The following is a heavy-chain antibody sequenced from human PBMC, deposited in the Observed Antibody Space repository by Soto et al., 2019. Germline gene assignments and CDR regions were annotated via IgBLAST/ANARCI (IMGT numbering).Heavy chain of an antibody. V-gene: IGHV4-59*01. CDR1: GDSISPYF. CDR3: ARVRSGSFYNGIFDN. CDR2: IYYSGST. J-gene: IGHJ4*02. D-gene: IGHD3-10*01. Sequence: QVQLQESGPGLVKPSETLSLTCTVSGDSISPYFWSWIRQPPGKGLEWIGYIYYSGSTSYSPSLTSRVTIFVDPSKSQFSLKVTSVTAADTAGYYCARVRSGSFYNGIFDNWGQGTLVTVSS.